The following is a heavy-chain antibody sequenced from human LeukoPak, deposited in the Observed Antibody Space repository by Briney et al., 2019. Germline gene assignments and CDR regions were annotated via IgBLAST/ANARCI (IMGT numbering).Heavy chain of an antibody. CDR2: ISWNSGSI. Sequence: PGGSLRLSCAASGFTFDDYAMHWVRHAPGKGLEWVSGISWNSGSIGYADSVKGRFTISRDNAKNSLYLQMNSLRAEDTALYYCAKGFYDSSGYYYEGASSTYYFDYWGQGTLVTVSS. D-gene: IGHD3-22*01. CDR1: GFTFDDYA. J-gene: IGHJ4*02. CDR3: AKGFYDSSGYYYEGASSTYYFDY. V-gene: IGHV3-9*01.